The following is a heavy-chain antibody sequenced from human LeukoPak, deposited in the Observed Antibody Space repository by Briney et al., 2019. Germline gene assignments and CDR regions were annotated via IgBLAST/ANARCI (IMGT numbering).Heavy chain of an antibody. J-gene: IGHJ4*02. V-gene: IGHV3-23*01. Sequence: GGSLRLSCAASGFTFSSYGMSWVRQAPGKGLEWVSAISGSGGSTYYADSVKGRFTISRDNSKNTLYLQMNSLRAEDTAVYYCANMGNWLSGAQQVYYFDYWGQGTLVTVSS. D-gene: IGHD6-13*01. CDR3: ANMGNWLSGAQQVYYFDY. CDR1: GFTFSSYG. CDR2: ISGSGGST.